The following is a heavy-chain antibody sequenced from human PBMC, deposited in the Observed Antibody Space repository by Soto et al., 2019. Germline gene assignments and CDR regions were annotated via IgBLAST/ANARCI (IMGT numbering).Heavy chain of an antibody. J-gene: IGHJ3*02. D-gene: IGHD3-10*01. CDR3: ARIPSTGGGSGTKGAFDI. CDR2: IDWDDDK. V-gene: IGHV2-70*11. Sequence: SGPTLVNPTQTLTLTCTFSGFSLSTSGMCVSWIRQPPGKALEWLARIDWDDDKYYSTSLKTRLTISKDTSKNQVVLTMTNVDPVDTATYYCARIPSTGGGSGTKGAFDIWGQGTMVTVSS. CDR1: GFSLSTSGMC.